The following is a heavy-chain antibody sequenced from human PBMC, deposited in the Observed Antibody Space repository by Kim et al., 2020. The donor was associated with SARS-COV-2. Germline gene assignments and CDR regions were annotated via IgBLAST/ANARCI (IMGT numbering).Heavy chain of an antibody. V-gene: IGHV1-18*01. Sequence: YAQKLQGRVTMTTDTSTSTAYMELRSLRSDDTAVYYCARECYDFWSGYSYWGQGTLVTVSS. CDR3: ARECYDFWSGYSY. J-gene: IGHJ4*02. D-gene: IGHD3-3*01.